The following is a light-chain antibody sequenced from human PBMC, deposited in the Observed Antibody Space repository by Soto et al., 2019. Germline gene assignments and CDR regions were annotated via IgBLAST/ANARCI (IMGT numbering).Light chain of an antibody. J-gene: IGLJ1*01. CDR1: SSDVGGYNY. CDR2: DVS. Sequence: QSALTQPASVSGSPGQSIAISCTGTSSDVGGYNYVSWYQQHPGKVPKLIIYDVSNRPSGVSNRFSGSKSGNTASLTISGLQADDEADYYCCSFTRSINRYVFGTGTQVTVL. CDR3: CSFTRSINRYV. V-gene: IGLV2-14*01.